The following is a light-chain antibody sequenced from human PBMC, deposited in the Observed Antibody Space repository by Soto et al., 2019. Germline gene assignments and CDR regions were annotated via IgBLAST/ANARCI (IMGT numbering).Light chain of an antibody. V-gene: IGKV1-5*03. CDR3: QQHYNYPRT. CDR1: QSISSW. Sequence: DIQMTQSPSTLSASVGDRVTITCRASQSISSWLAWYQQKPGKAPKLLIYKASSLESGVPSRFSGSGSGTEFTLTISSLQPDDFATYYCQQHYNYPRTFGQGTKVEIK. CDR2: KAS. J-gene: IGKJ1*01.